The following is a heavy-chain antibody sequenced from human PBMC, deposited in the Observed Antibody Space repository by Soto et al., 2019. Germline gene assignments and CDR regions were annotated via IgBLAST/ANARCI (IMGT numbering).Heavy chain of an antibody. V-gene: IGHV4-31*03. Sequence: QVHLQESGPGLVKPSETLSLTCTVSGGTVNSGGYYWSWIRQHPGKGLEWIGYVFYTGTTYYNPSLKSRVTISSDTSKYEFSLKLSSVTPADTAVYYCARAWGRGGAFDLWGLGTMVTVSS. J-gene: IGHJ3*01. D-gene: IGHD3-16*01. CDR3: ARAWGRGGAFDL. CDR1: GGTVNSGGYY. CDR2: VFYTGTT.